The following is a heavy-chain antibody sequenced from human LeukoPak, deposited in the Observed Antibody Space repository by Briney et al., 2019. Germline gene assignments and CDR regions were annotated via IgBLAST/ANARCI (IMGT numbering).Heavy chain of an antibody. D-gene: IGHD3-22*01. CDR1: GFTFTSSA. J-gene: IGHJ3*02. CDR3: ARDDSSVSSHDAFDI. CDR2: IVVGSGNT. V-gene: IGHV1-58*02. Sequence: ASVKVSCKASGFTFTSSAMQWVRQARGQRLECIGWIVVGSGNTNYAQKFQERVTITRDISTSTAYMELSRLRSEDTAVYYCARDDSSVSSHDAFDIWGQGTMVTVSS.